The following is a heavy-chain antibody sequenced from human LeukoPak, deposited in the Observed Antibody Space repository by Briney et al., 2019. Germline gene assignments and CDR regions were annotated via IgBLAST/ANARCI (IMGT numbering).Heavy chain of an antibody. J-gene: IGHJ4*02. CDR2: IYYSGST. Sequence: SETLSLTCTVSGGSFRSSSYYWGWIRQTPGKGLEWIVCIYYSGSTYYNPSLKSRVTISVDTSENQFSLKLSSVTAADTAVYYCAREAKVVVVAAKEAYYFDYWGQGTLVTVSS. V-gene: IGHV4-39*02. CDR1: GGSFRSSSYY. D-gene: IGHD2-15*01. CDR3: AREAKVVVVAAKEAYYFDY.